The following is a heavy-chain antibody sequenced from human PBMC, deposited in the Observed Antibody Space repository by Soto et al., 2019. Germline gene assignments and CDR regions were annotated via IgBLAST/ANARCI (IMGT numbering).Heavy chain of an antibody. V-gene: IGHV4-34*01. CDR1: GGSFSGFY. Sequence: ASETLSLTYAVYGGSFSGFYWSWIRQPPGKGLEWIGEINHSGSTNYNPSLKSRVTISVDTSKNQFSLKLSSVTAADTAVYYCARDRGYDFWSGYTSYYYYGMDVWGQGTTVTVSS. J-gene: IGHJ6*02. D-gene: IGHD3-3*01. CDR2: INHSGST. CDR3: ARDRGYDFWSGYTSYYYYGMDV.